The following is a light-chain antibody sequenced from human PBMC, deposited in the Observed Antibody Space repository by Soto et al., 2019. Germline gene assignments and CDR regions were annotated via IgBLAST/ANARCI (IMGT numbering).Light chain of an antibody. CDR3: QQYNSFTLT. Sequence: DIQMTQSPSTLSASVGDRVTITCRASQRLSSWLTWYQQKPGEAPKVLIYDASSLGSGVPSRFRGSGSGTKFTLTISSLQPDDFATYYGQQYNSFTLTFGGGTKVELK. V-gene: IGKV1-5*01. CDR1: QRLSSW. J-gene: IGKJ4*01. CDR2: DAS.